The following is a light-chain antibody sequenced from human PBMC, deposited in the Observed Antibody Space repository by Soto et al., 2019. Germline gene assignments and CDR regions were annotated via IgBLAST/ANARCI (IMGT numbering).Light chain of an antibody. J-gene: IGKJ1*01. CDR3: QHFAISTT. CDR2: DAS. V-gene: IGKV1-5*01. CDR1: HNIERW. Sequence: IQMTQSPSTLSASLGDRVTITCRASHNIERWMAWYQQKPGKAPGLLSFDASTLPSGVPSRFSGSGSGTDFTLTISSLQPDDFASYYCQHFAISTTFGQGTKVEVK.